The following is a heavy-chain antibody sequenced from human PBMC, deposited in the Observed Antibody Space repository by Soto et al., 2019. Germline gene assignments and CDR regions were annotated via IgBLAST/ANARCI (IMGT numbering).Heavy chain of an antibody. V-gene: IGHV3-48*01. J-gene: IGHJ4*02. CDR2: ISSVTSTI. CDR3: ARDPGLTLFGVVTPFDS. CDR1: GFTFRSYS. D-gene: IGHD3-3*01. Sequence: EVQLVESGGGLVPPGGSLRLSCAASGFTFRSYSMNWVRQAPGKGLEWISHISSVTSTIYYADSVKGRFTISRDNAKNSVFLRMNSLRAEDTAVYYCARDPGLTLFGVVTPFDSWGQGTLVSVFS.